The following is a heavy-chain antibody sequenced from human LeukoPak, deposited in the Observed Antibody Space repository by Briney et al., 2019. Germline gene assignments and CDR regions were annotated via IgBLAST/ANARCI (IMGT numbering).Heavy chain of an antibody. J-gene: IGHJ3*02. D-gene: IGHD3-10*01. CDR2: IYYSGST. V-gene: IGHV4-59*01. Sequence: SETLSLTCTVSGGSISSYYWSWIRQPPGKGLEWIGYIYYSGSTNYNPSLKSRVTISVDTSKNQFSLKLSSVTAADTAVYYCARFGELNAFDIWGQGTMVTVSS. CDR1: GGSISSYY. CDR3: ARFGELNAFDI.